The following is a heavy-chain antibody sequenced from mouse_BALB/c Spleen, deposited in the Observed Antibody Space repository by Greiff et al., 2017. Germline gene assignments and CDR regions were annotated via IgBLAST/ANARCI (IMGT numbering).Heavy chain of an antibody. CDR2: INPSSGYT. CDR3: ARPQLGRGYYYAMDY. V-gene: IGHV1-4*02. Sequence: VQLQQSAAELARPGASVKMSCKASGYTFTSYTMHWVKQRPGQGLEWIGYINPSSGYTEYNQKFKDKTTLTADKSSSTAYMQLSSLTSEDSAVYYCARPQLGRGYYYAMDYWGQGTSVTVSS. D-gene: IGHD4-1*02. CDR1: GYTFTSYT. J-gene: IGHJ4*01.